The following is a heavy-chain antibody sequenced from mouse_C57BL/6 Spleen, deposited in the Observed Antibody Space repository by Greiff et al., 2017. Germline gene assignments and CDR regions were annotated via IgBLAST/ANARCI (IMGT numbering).Heavy chain of an antibody. J-gene: IGHJ4*01. CDR1: GFSLSTFGMG. CDR3: ARNRPDDGYLRTGAMDY. Sequence: QVTLKESGPGILQPSQTLSLTCSFSGFSLSTFGMGVGWIRQPSGKGLEWLAHIWWDDDKYYNPALKSQLTISKDTSKNQVFLKIANVDTADTATYYCARNRPDDGYLRTGAMDYWGQGTSVTVSS. CDR2: IWWDDDK. D-gene: IGHD2-3*01. V-gene: IGHV8-8*01.